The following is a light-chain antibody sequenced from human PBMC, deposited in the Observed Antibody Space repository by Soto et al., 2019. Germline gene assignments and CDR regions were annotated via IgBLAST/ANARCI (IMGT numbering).Light chain of an antibody. CDR3: HQYGSSPGT. CDR2: GAS. V-gene: IGKV3-20*01. J-gene: IGKJ1*01. CDR1: QSIRSSY. Sequence: EIVLTQSPGTLSLSPGERATLSCRASQSIRSSYLAWYQQKPGQAPRLLIYGASSRATGIPDRFSGSGSGTDFTLIISRLEPEDFAVYYCHQYGSSPGTFGQGTKVEIK.